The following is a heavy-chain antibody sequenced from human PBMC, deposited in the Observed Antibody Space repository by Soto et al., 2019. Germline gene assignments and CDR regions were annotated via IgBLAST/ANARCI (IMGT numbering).Heavy chain of an antibody. V-gene: IGHV1-69*13. Sequence: SVKVSCKASGGTFSSYAISWVRQAPGQGLEWMGGIIPIFGTANYAQKFQGRVTITADESTSTAYMELSSLRSEGTAVYYCARSPCSGGSCYSGFDPWGQGTLVTVSS. CDR3: ARSPCSGGSCYSGFDP. CDR1: GGTFSSYA. D-gene: IGHD2-15*01. CDR2: IIPIFGTA. J-gene: IGHJ5*02.